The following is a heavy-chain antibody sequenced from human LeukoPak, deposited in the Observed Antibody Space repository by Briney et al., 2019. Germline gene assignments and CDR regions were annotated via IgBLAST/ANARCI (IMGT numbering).Heavy chain of an antibody. CDR2: ISGSGGST. V-gene: IGHV3-23*01. D-gene: IGHD4-11*01. CDR1: GFTFSSYA. CDR3: AKVRGGHDYSNYVPYFDY. J-gene: IGHJ4*02. Sequence: GGSLRLSCAASGFTFSSYAMSWVRQAPGKGLEWVSAISGSGGSTYYADSVKGRFTISRDNSKNTLYLQMSSLRAEDTAVYYCAKVRGGHDYSNYVPYFDYWGQGTLVTVSS.